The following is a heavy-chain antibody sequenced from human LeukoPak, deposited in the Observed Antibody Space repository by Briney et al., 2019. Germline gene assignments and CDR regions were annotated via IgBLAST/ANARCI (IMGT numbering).Heavy chain of an antibody. J-gene: IGHJ4*02. V-gene: IGHV5-51*01. CDR3: ARRPYSSSPEFDY. CDR2: IYPGDSDT. D-gene: IGHD6-6*01. CDR1: GYSLTIYC. Sequence: GESLKISCTGSGYSLTIYCIRWVRQIPRKGLDWRGSIYPGDSDTRYSPSFQGQVTISADKSNSTAYLQWSSLKASDTAMYYCARRPYSSSPEFDYWGQGTLVTVSS.